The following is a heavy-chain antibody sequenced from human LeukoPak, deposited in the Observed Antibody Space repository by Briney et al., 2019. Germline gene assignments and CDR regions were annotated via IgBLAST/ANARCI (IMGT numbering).Heavy chain of an antibody. D-gene: IGHD6-19*01. Sequence: SETLSLTCGVDGGAFSGYDWSGVRQPPGKGLEWIGEIYYGGDTNYTTSLKSRVTISVDTSKNQFSLKVRSVTAADTAVYYCARGLGWKVTPMGLFYMDVWGEGATVTVSS. CDR1: GGAFSGYD. CDR2: IYYGGDT. CDR3: ARGLGWKVTPMGLFYMDV. V-gene: IGHV4-34*01. J-gene: IGHJ6*03.